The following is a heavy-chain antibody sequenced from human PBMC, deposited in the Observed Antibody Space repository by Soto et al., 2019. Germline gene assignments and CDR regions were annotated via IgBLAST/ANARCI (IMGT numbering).Heavy chain of an antibody. D-gene: IGHD3-22*01. CDR2: IYYSGST. J-gene: IGHJ5*02. CDR3: ARTVRIVVALRWFDP. Sequence: PSETLSLTCTVSGGYISSYYWSWIRQPPGKGLEWIGYIYYSGSTNYNPSLKSRVTISVDTSKNQFSLKLRSVTAADTAVYYCARTVRIVVALRWFDPWGQGTLVTVSS. V-gene: IGHV4-59*01. CDR1: GGYISSYY.